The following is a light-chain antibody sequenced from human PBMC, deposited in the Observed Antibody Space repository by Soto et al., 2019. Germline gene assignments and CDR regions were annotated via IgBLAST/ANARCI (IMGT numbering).Light chain of an antibody. V-gene: IGKV1-33*01. CDR2: DAS. CDR3: QQYDNLPRT. J-gene: IGKJ4*01. CDR1: QDISNY. Sequence: DLPMTQSPSSLSASVGDRVTITCQASQDISNYLNWYQQKPGKAPKLLIYDASNLETGVPSRFSGSGSGTDFTFTISSLQPEDIATYYCQQYDNLPRTFGGGTKVVIK.